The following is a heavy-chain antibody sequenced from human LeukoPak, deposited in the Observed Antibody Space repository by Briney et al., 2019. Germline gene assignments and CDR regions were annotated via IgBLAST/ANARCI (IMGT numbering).Heavy chain of an antibody. CDR2: MNPNSGNT. V-gene: IGHV1-8*01. J-gene: IGHJ6*02. Sequence: ASVKVSCKASGYTFTSYDINWVRQATGQGLEWMGWMNPNSGNTGYAQKFQGRVTMTRNTSISTAYMELSSLRSDDTAVYYCARGGEGGVSSSWYAFDYYYYYGMDVWGQGTTVTVSS. D-gene: IGHD6-13*01. CDR1: GYTFTSYD. CDR3: ARGGEGGVSSSWYAFDYYYYYGMDV.